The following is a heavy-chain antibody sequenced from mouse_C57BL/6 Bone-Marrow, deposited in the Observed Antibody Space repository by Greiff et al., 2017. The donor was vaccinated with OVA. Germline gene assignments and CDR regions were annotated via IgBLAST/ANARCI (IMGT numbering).Heavy chain of an antibody. J-gene: IGHJ2*01. Sequence: QVQLQQPGAELVKPGASVKLSCKASGYTFTSYWMQWVKQRPGQGLEWIGEIDPSDSYTNYNQKFKGKATLTVDTSSSTAYMQLSSLTADDSAIYYCARLGLYYFDYWGQGTTLTVSS. CDR3: ARLGLYYFDY. CDR2: IDPSDSYT. D-gene: IGHD3-1*01. V-gene: IGHV1-50*01. CDR1: GYTFTSYW.